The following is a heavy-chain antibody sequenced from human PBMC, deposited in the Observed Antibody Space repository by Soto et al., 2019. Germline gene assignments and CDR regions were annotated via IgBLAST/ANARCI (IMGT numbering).Heavy chain of an antibody. Sequence: PGESLKISCKGSGYSFTSYWIGWVRQMPGKGLEWMGVIYPGDSDTTYNPSFQGQVTISADKSINTVYLQWSSLKASDTATYYCARLGFDYDFLSGYYNVHHYYGIDVSGQGTTVTLPS. V-gene: IGHV5-51*01. CDR1: GYSFTSYW. J-gene: IGHJ6*02. D-gene: IGHD3-3*01. CDR3: ARLGFDYDFLSGYYNVHHYYGIDV. CDR2: IYPGDSDT.